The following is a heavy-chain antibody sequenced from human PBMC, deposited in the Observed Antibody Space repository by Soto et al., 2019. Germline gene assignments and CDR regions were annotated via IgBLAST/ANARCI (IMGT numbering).Heavy chain of an antibody. CDR1: GFTFSSHW. CDR2: INADGSKT. D-gene: IGHD3-3*01. J-gene: IGHJ4*02. V-gene: IGHV3-74*01. CDR3: AKATLRVVHPLVFDY. Sequence: GWSLRLSCAASGFTFSSHWMHWVRQAPGKGLVWVSRINADGSKTSEDSVKGRFVISRDNSKNTLYLQMNSLRAEDTAIYYCAKATLRVVHPLVFDYWGQGSLVTVSS.